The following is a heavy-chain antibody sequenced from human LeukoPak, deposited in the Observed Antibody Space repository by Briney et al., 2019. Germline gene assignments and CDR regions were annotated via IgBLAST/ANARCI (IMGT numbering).Heavy chain of an antibody. CDR1: GFNFSTYG. CDR2: IKDDGSEK. V-gene: IGHV3-7*01. D-gene: IGHD3-3*01. J-gene: IGHJ6*02. CDR3: ARRGITISGVLVYHYSGLDV. Sequence: GGSLRLSCSASGFNFSTYGMHWVRQAPGKGLEWVASIKDDGSEKHYVDSVSGRFTISRDNDKNSLHLQMSSLRAGDTAVYYCARRGITISGVLVYHYSGLDVWGQGTTVTVSS.